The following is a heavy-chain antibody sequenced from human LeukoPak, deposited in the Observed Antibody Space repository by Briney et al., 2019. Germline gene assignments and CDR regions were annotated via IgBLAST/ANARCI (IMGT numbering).Heavy chain of an antibody. J-gene: IGHJ5*02. CDR2: IYWDDDK. CDR3: AHRRYSTSRGDWFDP. D-gene: IGHD6-13*01. V-gene: IGHV2-5*02. Sequence: SGPTLVNPTQTLTLTCTFSGFSLNTGGVGVGWIRQPPGKALEWLALIYWDDDKRYSPSLMSRLTITKDARKNQLAPTMNNMEPVDTATYYCAHRRYSTSRGDWFDPWGQGTLVTVSS. CDR1: GFSLNTGGVG.